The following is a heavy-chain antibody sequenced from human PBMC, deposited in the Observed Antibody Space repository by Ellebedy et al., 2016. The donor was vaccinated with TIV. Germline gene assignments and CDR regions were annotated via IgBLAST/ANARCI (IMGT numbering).Heavy chain of an antibody. Sequence: GESLKISCKASGYNFTNYRIGWVRQKSGEGLELMGIFYPGDSDIRYSPSFQGQVTISADKAVSTAYLQWSSLKASDTAIYYCARTIEGFEYWGQGTLVTVSS. V-gene: IGHV5-51*01. D-gene: IGHD1-26*01. CDR3: ARTIEGFEY. CDR2: FYPGDSDI. J-gene: IGHJ4*02. CDR1: GYNFTNYR.